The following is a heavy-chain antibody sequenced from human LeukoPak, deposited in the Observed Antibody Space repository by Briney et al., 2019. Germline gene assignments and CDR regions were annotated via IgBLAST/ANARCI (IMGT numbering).Heavy chain of an antibody. V-gene: IGHV3-7*01. CDR3: ANLVVGYYYGTDV. CDR2: IKEDGSEK. D-gene: IGHD2-15*01. Sequence: GGSLRLSCAASGFTFSSYAMSWVRQAPGKGLEWVANIKEDGSEKYYVDSVKGRFTISRDNAKNSLYLQMNSLRAEDTAVYYCANLVVGYYYGTDVWGQGTTVTVSS. J-gene: IGHJ6*02. CDR1: GFTFSSYA.